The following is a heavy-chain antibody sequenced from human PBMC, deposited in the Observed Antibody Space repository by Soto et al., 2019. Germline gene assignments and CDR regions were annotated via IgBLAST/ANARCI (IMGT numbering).Heavy chain of an antibody. V-gene: IGHV4-39*01. CDR1: GGSISSSSYY. CDR2: IYYSGST. Sequence: QLQLQESGPGLVKPSETLSLTCTVSGGSISSSSYYWGWIRQPPGKGLEWIGSIYYSGSTYYNPSLKSRVTISVDTSKNQFSLKLSSVTAADTAVYYCANGVPAASSYYYYYYMDVWGKGTTVTVSS. D-gene: IGHD2-2*01. J-gene: IGHJ6*03. CDR3: ANGVPAASSYYYYYYMDV.